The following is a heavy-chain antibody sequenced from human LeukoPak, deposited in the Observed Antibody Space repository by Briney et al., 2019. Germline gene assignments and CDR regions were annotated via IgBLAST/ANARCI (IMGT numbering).Heavy chain of an antibody. CDR3: TGHSLNGGNQLRVCGN. CDR2: IRSKTYGGTT. CDR1: GFTFGDYA. J-gene: IGHJ4*02. D-gene: IGHD4-23*01. Sequence: PGRSLRLSCTASGFTFGDYAMSWVRQAPGKGLEWVGFIRSKTYGGTTEYAASVKGRFTVSRDDSKSIAYLQMNSLKIEDTAVYYCTGHSLNGGNQLRVCGNWGQGTLVTVSS. V-gene: IGHV3-49*04.